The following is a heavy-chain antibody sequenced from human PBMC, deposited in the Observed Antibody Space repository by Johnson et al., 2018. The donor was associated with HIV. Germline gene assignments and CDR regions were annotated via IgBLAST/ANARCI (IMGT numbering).Heavy chain of an antibody. CDR1: GFTFSSYA. CDR3: ARSEVTAPSPPAGAFDI. Sequence: MLLVQSGGGLIQPGGSLRLSCAASGFTFSSYAMSWVRQAPGKGLELVSAISGSGGSTYYADSVKGRFTIPRDNSKNTLYLQMNSLRAEDTAVYYCARSEVTAPSPPAGAFDIWGQGTMVTVSS. V-gene: IGHV3-23*04. J-gene: IGHJ3*02. CDR2: ISGSGGST. D-gene: IGHD4-23*01.